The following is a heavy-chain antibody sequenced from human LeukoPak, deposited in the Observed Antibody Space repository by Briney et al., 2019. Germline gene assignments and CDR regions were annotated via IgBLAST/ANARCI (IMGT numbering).Heavy chain of an antibody. V-gene: IGHV5-51*01. Sequence: GESLKISCKGSGYSFTSCWIGWVRQMPGKGLEWMGIIYPGDSDTRYRPSFQGQVTISAGKSISTAHLQWSSLKASDTAMYYCARSGADTAIDYWGQGTLVTVSS. CDR1: GYSFTSCW. D-gene: IGHD5-18*01. CDR2: IYPGDSDT. CDR3: ARSGADTAIDY. J-gene: IGHJ4*02.